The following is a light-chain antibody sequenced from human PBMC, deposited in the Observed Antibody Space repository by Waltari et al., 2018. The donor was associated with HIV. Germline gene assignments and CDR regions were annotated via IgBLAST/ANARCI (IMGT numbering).Light chain of an antibody. Sequence: EIVFTQSPGTLSLSPGEIATLACRASQSVSSSYLAWYQQKPGQAPRLLIYGASSRATGIPDRFSGSGSGTDFTLTISRLEPEDLAVYYCQQYGSSPQTFGQGTKVEIK. CDR1: QSVSSSY. J-gene: IGKJ1*01. CDR3: QQYGSSPQT. V-gene: IGKV3-20*01. CDR2: GAS.